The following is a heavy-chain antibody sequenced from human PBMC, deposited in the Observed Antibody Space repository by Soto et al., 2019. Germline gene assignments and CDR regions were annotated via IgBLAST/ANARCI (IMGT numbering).Heavy chain of an antibody. Sequence: LRLSCAASGFTFSSYAMHWVRQAPGKGLEWVAVISYDGSNKYYADSVKGRFTISRDNSKNTLYLQMNSLRAEDTAVYYCARTGYSSSWYGNLDYYYGMDVWGQGTTVTVSS. CDR1: GFTFSSYA. D-gene: IGHD6-13*01. CDR3: ARTGYSSSWYGNLDYYYGMDV. J-gene: IGHJ6*02. V-gene: IGHV3-30-3*01. CDR2: ISYDGSNK.